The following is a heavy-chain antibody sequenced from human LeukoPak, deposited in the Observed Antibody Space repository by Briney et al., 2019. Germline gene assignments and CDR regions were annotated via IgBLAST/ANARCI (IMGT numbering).Heavy chain of an antibody. CDR1: GGSISSGSYS. D-gene: IGHD7-27*01. J-gene: IGHJ4*02. Sequence: SSETLSLTCAVSGGSISSGSYSWSWIRQPPGKGLEWIGYIYPRGSTYYNPSLKSRVILSLDKSANQFSLNLSSVTAADTAVYYCARFSPRAMGNYLDFWGQGTLVTVSS. V-gene: IGHV4-30-2*01. CDR2: IYPRGST. CDR3: ARFSPRAMGNYLDF.